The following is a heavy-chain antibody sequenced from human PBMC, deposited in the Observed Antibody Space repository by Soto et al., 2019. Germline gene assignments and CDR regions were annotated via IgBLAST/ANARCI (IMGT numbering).Heavy chain of an antibody. CDR1: GFTFSSYA. CDR3: ARDAGCISTCCQAWDYYYDGMDV. J-gene: IGHJ6*02. V-gene: IGHV3-23*01. CDR2: ISGSGGST. D-gene: IGHD2-2*01. Sequence: PGGSLRLSCAASGFTFSSYAMSWVRQAPGKGLEWVSAISGSGGSTYYADSVKGRFTISRDNSKNTLYLQMNSLRAEDTAVYYCARDAGCISTCCQAWDYYYDGMDVWGQGTTVTVSS.